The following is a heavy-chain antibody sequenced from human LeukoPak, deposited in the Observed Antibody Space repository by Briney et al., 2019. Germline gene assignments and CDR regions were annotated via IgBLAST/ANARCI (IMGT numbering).Heavy chain of an antibody. V-gene: IGHV3-30*18. CDR3: AKEWGMAAAGRVSFQH. CDR1: GFTFSSYG. Sequence: GGSLRLSCAASGFTFSSYGMHWVRQAPGKGLEWVAVISYDESNKYYADSVKGRFTISRDKSKNTLYLQMNSLRSEDTAVYYCAKEWGMAAAGRVSFQHWGQGTLVTVSS. J-gene: IGHJ1*01. CDR2: ISYDESNK. D-gene: IGHD6-13*01.